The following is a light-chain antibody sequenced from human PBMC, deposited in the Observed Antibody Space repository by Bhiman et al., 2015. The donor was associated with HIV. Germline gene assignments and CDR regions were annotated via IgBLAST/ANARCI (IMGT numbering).Light chain of an antibody. V-gene: IGLV3-25*03. J-gene: IGLJ3*02. CDR3: QSADSTDSSVM. CDR2: KDT. Sequence: SYELTQPPSVSVAPGKTARITCGGDNIGSQNVHWYQQKPGQAPVLVMYKDTERPSGIPERFSGSSSGTTVTLIISGVQTTDEADYYCQSADSTDSSVMFGGGTKLTVL. CDR1: NIGSQN.